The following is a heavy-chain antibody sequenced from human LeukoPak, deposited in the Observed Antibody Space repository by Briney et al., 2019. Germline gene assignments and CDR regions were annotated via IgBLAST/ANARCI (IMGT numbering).Heavy chain of an antibody. CDR2: ILYTGNA. D-gene: IGHD5-12*01. CDR1: GASLSGGSFY. Sequence: SETLSLTCTVSGASLSGGSFYWNWIRQHPGEDLEWIGNILYTGNAYYNPSLKSRVTISVDTSKNQFSLKLSSVTAADTAVYYCARAPRGGYVGYQFDFWGQGTLVTVSS. V-gene: IGHV4-31*03. J-gene: IGHJ4*02. CDR3: ARAPRGGYVGYQFDF.